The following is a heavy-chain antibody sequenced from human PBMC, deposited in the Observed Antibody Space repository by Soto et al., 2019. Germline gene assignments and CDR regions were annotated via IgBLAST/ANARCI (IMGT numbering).Heavy chain of an antibody. CDR2: IYYTGTT. V-gene: IGHV4-39*01. D-gene: IGHD3-10*01. J-gene: IGHJ4*02. CDR1: GGSISSSSYY. Sequence: SETLSLTCTVSGGSISSSSYYWGWIRQPPGKGLEWIGSIYYTGTTNFNPSLKSRVTISMDTSKNQFSLKLTSVTAADTAVYYCATLRGLGEVSTYFDSWGQGLMVTVSS. CDR3: ATLRGLGEVSTYFDS.